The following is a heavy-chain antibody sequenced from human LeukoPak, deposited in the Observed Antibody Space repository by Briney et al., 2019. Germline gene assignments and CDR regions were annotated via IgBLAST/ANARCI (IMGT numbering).Heavy chain of an antibody. D-gene: IGHD3-3*01. CDR1: GGSISSGGYY. V-gene: IGHV4-31*03. CDR2: IYYSGST. CDR3: ARGSYYDFWSGYYPPRSWFDP. J-gene: IGHJ5*02. Sequence: TLSLTCTVSGGSISSGGYYWSWIRQHPGKGLEWIGYIYYSGSTYYNPSLKSRVTISVDTSKNQFSLKLSSVTAADTAVYYCARGSYYDFWSGYYPPRSWFDPWGQGTLVTVSS.